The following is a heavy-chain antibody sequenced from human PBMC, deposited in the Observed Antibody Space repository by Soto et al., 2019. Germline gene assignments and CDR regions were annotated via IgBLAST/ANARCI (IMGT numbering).Heavy chain of an antibody. J-gene: IGHJ4*02. CDR2: INPSGGST. CDR3: ARDVIVGDSSGYYYRFDY. CDR1: GYTFTSYY. D-gene: IGHD3-22*01. Sequence: ASVKVSCKASGYTFTSYYMHWVRQAPGRGLEWMGIINPSGGSTSYAQKFQGRVTMTRDTSTSTVYMELSSLRSEDTAVYYCARDVIVGDSSGYYYRFDYWGQGTLVTVSS. V-gene: IGHV1-46*01.